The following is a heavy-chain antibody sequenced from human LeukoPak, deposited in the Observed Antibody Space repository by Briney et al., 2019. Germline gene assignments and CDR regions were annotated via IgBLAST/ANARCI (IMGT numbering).Heavy chain of an antibody. Sequence: SVKVSCKASGYTFTGYYMHWVRQAPGQGLEWMGGIIPIFGTANYAQKFQGRVTITADKSTSTAYMELSSLRSEDTAVYYCARGEYCSGGSCYRPGGYYYYYYMDVWGKGTTVTVSS. D-gene: IGHD2-15*01. CDR3: ARGEYCSGGSCYRPGGYYYYYYMDV. CDR1: GYTFTGYY. J-gene: IGHJ6*03. CDR2: IIPIFGTA. V-gene: IGHV1-69*06.